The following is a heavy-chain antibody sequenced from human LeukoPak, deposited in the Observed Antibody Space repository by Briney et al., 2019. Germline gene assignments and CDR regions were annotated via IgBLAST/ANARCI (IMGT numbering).Heavy chain of an antibody. D-gene: IGHD3-10*01. CDR2: IKQDGSDI. J-gene: IGHJ4*02. CDR3: TTDLGITMIRGVIVY. V-gene: IGHV3-7*03. CDR1: GFTFSNYW. Sequence: GGSLRLSCAASGFTFSNYWMSWVRQAPGKGLEWVANIKQDGSDIYYVDSVKGRFTISRDNPKNSLYLQMNSLKAEDTAVYYCTTDLGITMIRGVIVYWGQGALVTVSS.